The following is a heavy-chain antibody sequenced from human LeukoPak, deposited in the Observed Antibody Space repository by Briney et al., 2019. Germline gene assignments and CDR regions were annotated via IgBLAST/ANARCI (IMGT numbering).Heavy chain of an antibody. CDR3: ARAMYSNPYYFDY. J-gene: IGHJ4*02. Sequence: PSGTLSLTCAVSRGSLSSSTWWSWVRQPPEKGLEWIGEVYHTGSTNYNPSPKSRVTISVDKSKNQFSLKLTSVTAADTAMYYCARAMYSNPYYFDYWGQGTLVTVSS. CDR2: VYHTGST. V-gene: IGHV4-4*02. CDR1: RGSLSSSTW. D-gene: IGHD6-13*01.